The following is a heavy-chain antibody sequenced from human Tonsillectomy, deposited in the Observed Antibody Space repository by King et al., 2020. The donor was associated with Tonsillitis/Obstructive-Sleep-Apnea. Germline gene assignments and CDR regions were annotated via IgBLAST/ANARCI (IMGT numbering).Heavy chain of an antibody. J-gene: IGHJ4*02. CDR1: GYTFTNYG. CDR2: ISAHNGHT. V-gene: IGHV1-18*01. CDR3: VRDSMSHYYDSSGYYTFNY. D-gene: IGHD3-22*01. Sequence: QLVQSGAEVKKPGASVKVSCKASGYTFTNYGISWVRQAPGQGLEWMAWISAHNGHTNYAQKLQGRVTMTTDTSTSTAYMELRSLRSDDTAVYYCVRDSMSHYYDSSGYYTFNYWGQGTLVTVSA.